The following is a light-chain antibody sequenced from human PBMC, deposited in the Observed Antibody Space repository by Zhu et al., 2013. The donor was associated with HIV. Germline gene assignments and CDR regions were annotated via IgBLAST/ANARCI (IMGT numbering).Light chain of an antibody. CDR3: LQYYTPLMYT. CDR1: QSISSRASNKNY. Sequence: DIVMTQSPDSLAVSLGERATINCKSSQSISSRASNKNYLAWYQQKPGQPPKLLIYWASTRESGVPDRFSGSGSGTDFSLTISSLHAEDVAVYYCLQYYTPLMYTFGQGTKLEIK. V-gene: IGKV4-1*01. J-gene: IGKJ2*01. CDR2: WAS.